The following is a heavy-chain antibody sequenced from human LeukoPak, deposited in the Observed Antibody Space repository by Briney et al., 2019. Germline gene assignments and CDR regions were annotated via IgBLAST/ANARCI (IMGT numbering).Heavy chain of an antibody. Sequence: GGSLRLSCAASGFTFSSYWMHWVRQAPGKGLVWVSGTNRDGSSTSYADSVKGRFTISRDNAKNTLYLLINSLRAQDTAVYYCASVEVIQYGMDVWGQGTTVTVSS. D-gene: IGHD3-16*02. CDR1: GFTFSSYW. J-gene: IGHJ6*02. CDR2: TNRDGSST. V-gene: IGHV3-74*01. CDR3: ASVEVIQYGMDV.